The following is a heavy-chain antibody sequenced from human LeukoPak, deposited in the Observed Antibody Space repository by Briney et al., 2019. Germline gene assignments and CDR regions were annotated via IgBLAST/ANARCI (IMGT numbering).Heavy chain of an antibody. CDR3: ARDRGDYYMDV. CDR2: IWYDGSNK. Sequence: PGRSLRLSCATSGFTFSSYGMHWVRQAPGKGLEWVAVIWYDGSNKYYADSVKGRFTISRDNSKNTLYLQMNSLRAEDTAVYYCARDRGDYYMDVWGQGTTVTVSS. CDR1: GFTFSSYG. J-gene: IGHJ6*02. D-gene: IGHD3-10*01. V-gene: IGHV3-33*01.